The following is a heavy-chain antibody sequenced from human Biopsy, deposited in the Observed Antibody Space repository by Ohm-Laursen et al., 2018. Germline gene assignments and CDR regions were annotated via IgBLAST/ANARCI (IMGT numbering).Heavy chain of an antibody. D-gene: IGHD4-23*01. CDR2: ISYTGYT. J-gene: IGHJ4*02. Sequence: TLSLTCVVSGGSFTGHYWSWIRQPPGKGLEWIGHISYTGYTSYNASLKSRVTISVDTSGNHFSLRLSSLTAADTAVYYCARGSNDFGGLYFPRWGQGTLLTVSS. CDR1: GGSFTGHY. V-gene: IGHV4-59*11. CDR3: ARGSNDFGGLYFPR.